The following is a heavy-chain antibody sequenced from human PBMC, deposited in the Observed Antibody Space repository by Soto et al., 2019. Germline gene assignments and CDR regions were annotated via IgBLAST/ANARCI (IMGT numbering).Heavy chain of an antibody. D-gene: IGHD4-17*01. CDR3: ARGLRVDY. Sequence: QVQLVQSGAEVKKPGASVKVSCRTSGYTFANFGISWVRQAPGQGLEWMGWISTYNGETNSAQRFQDRVTMTMDTSATTAYMELRSLRSDDTAVYYCARGLRVDYWGQGTLVTVSS. CDR1: GYTFANFG. CDR2: ISTYNGET. J-gene: IGHJ4*02. V-gene: IGHV1-18*01.